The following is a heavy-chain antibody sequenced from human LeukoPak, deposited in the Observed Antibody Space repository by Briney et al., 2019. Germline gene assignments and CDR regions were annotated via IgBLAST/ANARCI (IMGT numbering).Heavy chain of an antibody. J-gene: IGHJ4*02. CDR3: ALNQGGYNYYFDY. CDR2: IIPIFGTA. Sequence: GASVKVSCKDSGGTFSSYAISWVRQAPGQGLEWMGGIIPIFGTANYAQKFQGRVTITADESTSTAYMELSSLRSEDTAVYYCALNQGGYNYYFDYWGQGALVTVSS. D-gene: IGHD5-24*01. CDR1: GGTFSSYA. V-gene: IGHV1-69*13.